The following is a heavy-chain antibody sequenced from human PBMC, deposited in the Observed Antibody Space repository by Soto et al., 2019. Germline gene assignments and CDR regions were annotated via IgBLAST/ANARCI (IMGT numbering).Heavy chain of an antibody. CDR2: IYYSGST. D-gene: IGHD1-1*01. V-gene: IGHV4-38-2*01. J-gene: IGHJ4*02. CDR3: ARQVPTPGY. CDR1: GYSISSGYY. Sequence: PSETLSLTCAVSGYSISSGYYWGWIRQPPGKGLEWIGSIYYSGSTYYNPSLKSRVTISVDTSKNQFSLKLSSVTAADTAVYYCARQVPTPGYWGQGTLVTVSS.